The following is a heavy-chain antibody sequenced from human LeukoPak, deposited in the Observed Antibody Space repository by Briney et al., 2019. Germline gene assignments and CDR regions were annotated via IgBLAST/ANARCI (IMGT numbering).Heavy chain of an antibody. CDR1: GFTFDDYA. J-gene: IGHJ4*02. V-gene: IGHV3-9*01. CDR3: AKGTRRYFDY. CDR2: ISWNSGSI. Sequence: PGRSLRLSCPASGFTFDDYAMHWVRQAPGKGLEWVSGISWNSGSIGYADSVKGRFTISRDNAKNSLYLQMNSLRAEDTALYYCAKGTRRYFDYWGQGTLVTVSS.